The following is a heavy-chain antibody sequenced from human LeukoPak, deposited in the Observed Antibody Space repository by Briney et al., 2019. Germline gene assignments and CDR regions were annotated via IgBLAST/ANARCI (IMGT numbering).Heavy chain of an antibody. D-gene: IGHD2-2*03. CDR1: GFTFSSYA. CDR2: ISGSNGIT. CDR3: AKGGYFSFDM. J-gene: IGHJ3*02. V-gene: IGHV3-23*01. Sequence: PGGSLRLSCAASGFTFSSYAMSWVRQTPGKGLEWVSGISGSNGITYYADPVKGRFTISRDNSKNTLYLQMHSLRAEDTAIYLCAKGGYFSFDMWGKGTKVTVSS.